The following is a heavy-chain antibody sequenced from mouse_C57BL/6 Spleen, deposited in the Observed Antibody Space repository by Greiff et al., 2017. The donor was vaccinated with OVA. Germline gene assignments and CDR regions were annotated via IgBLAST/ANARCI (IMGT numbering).Heavy chain of an antibody. CDR2: ISSGGSYT. V-gene: IGHV5-6*01. CDR3: ARQDDYDGVCAY. CDR1: GFTFSSYG. Sequence: EVQRVESGGDLVKPGGSLKLSCGASGFTFSSYGMSWVRQTPDKRLEWVATISSGGSYTYYPDSVKGRFTISRDNAKNTLYLQMSSLKSEDTAMYYCARQDDYDGVCAYWGQGTLVTVSA. D-gene: IGHD2-4*01. J-gene: IGHJ3*01.